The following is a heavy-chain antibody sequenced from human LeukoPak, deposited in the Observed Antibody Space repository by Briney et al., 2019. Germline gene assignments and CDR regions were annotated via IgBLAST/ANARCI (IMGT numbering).Heavy chain of an antibody. CDR1: GGTFSSYA. CDR2: IIPIFGTA. Sequence: ASVKVSCKASGGTFSSYAISWVRQAPGQGLEWMGGIIPIFGTANYAQKFQGRVTITTDESTSTAYMELSSLRSEDTAVYCCARYCGGDCYSLRADAFDIWGQGTMVTVSS. V-gene: IGHV1-69*05. CDR3: ARYCGGDCYSLRADAFDI. J-gene: IGHJ3*02. D-gene: IGHD2-21*02.